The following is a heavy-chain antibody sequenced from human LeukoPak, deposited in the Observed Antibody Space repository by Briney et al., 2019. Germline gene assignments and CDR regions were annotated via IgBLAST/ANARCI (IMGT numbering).Heavy chain of an antibody. CDR3: ATDRLSVVCGGDCFSP. Sequence: ASVKVSCKVSGYTLTELSMHWVRQAPGKGLEWMGGFDPEDGETIYAQKFQGRVTMTEDTSTDTAYMELSSLRSEDTAVYYCATDRLSVVCGGDCFSPWGQGTLVTVSS. CDR1: GYTLTELS. V-gene: IGHV1-24*01. D-gene: IGHD2-21*01. CDR2: FDPEDGET. J-gene: IGHJ5*02.